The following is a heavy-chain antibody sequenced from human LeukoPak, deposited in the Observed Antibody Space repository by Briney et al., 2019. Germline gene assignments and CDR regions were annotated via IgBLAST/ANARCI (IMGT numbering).Heavy chain of an antibody. Sequence: GGSLRLSCAACGFTFTSYAMNWVRQAPGQGLEWMGWINTNTGNPTYAQGFTGRFVFSLDTSVSTAYLQISSLKAEDTAVYYCATKWEPLGDDAFDIWGQGTMVTVSS. CDR3: ATKWEPLGDDAFDI. V-gene: IGHV7-4-1*02. CDR2: INTNTGNP. J-gene: IGHJ3*02. CDR1: GFTFTSYA. D-gene: IGHD1-26*01.